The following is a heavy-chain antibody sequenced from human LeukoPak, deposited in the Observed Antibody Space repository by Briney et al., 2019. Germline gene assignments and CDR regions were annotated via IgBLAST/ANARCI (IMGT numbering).Heavy chain of an antibody. Sequence: SETLSLTCTVSGGSISSTSYYWGWIRQPPGKGLEWIGSIYYSGRTYYNPSLKSRVTISVDTSKNQFSLKLNSVPAADTAVYYCARILYSNNIDYWGQGTLVTVSS. D-gene: IGHD2/OR15-2a*01. CDR3: ARILYSNNIDY. CDR2: IYYSGRT. CDR1: GGSISSTSYY. J-gene: IGHJ4*02. V-gene: IGHV4-39*07.